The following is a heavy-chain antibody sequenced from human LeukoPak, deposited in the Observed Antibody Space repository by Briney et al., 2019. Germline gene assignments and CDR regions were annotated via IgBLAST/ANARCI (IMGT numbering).Heavy chain of an antibody. CDR2: ISAYNGNT. D-gene: IGHD3-3*01. CDR1: GYTFTSYG. J-gene: IGHJ5*02. V-gene: IGHV1-18*01. CDR3: ARMGGGYDFWSGSDWFDP. Sequence: ASVKVSCKASGYTFTSYGISWVRQAPGQGLEWMGWISAYNGNTNYAQKLQGRVTMTTDTSTSTAYMELRSLRSDDTAVYYCARMGGGYDFWSGSDWFDPWGQGTLVTFSS.